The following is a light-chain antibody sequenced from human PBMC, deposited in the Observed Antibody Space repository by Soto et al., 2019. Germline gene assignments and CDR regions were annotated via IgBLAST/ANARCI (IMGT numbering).Light chain of an antibody. J-gene: IGKJ1*01. Sequence: IQLTQSPTTLSASLGHGFTITCGASRSIINWLAWYQQKSGKGPKLLIYKASTLKSGVPSRFSGSGSGTEFTLTISSLQSDDFATYYCQQYDIHSGTFGPGTKVDIK. V-gene: IGKV1-5*03. CDR1: RSIINW. CDR2: KAS. CDR3: QQYDIHSGT.